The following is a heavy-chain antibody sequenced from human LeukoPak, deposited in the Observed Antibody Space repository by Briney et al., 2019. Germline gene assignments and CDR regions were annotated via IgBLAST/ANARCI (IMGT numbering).Heavy chain of an antibody. J-gene: IGHJ4*02. Sequence: PSDTLSLTCTVSGDSISAYYWGWVRQPPGKGLEWIAYIHYTGSINYNPSLKSRVTISMDTSKSQFSLHVNSVTAADTAVYYCAKYGGSPANYFDYWGRGTLVTVSS. CDR2: IHYTGSI. CDR1: GDSISAYY. V-gene: IGHV4-59*08. CDR3: AKYGGSPANYFDY. D-gene: IGHD1-26*01.